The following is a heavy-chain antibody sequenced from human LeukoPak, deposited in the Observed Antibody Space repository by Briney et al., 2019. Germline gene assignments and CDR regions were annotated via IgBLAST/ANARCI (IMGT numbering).Heavy chain of an antibody. CDR2: VYYSGST. V-gene: IGHV4-59*08. Sequence: SETLSLTCTVSGGSISSYYWSWIRQPPGKGLEWIGYVYYSGSTNYNPSLKSRVTFSVDTSKNQFSLKLSSVTAADTAVYYCARRTSSSWLFDYWGQGTLVTVSS. D-gene: IGHD6-13*01. J-gene: IGHJ4*02. CDR1: GGSISSYY. CDR3: ARRTSSSWLFDY.